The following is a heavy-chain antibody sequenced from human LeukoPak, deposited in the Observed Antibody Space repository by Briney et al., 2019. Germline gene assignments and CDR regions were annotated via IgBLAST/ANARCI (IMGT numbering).Heavy chain of an antibody. D-gene: IGHD1-26*01. Sequence: ASVKVSCKAFGYTFRDYYIHWVRQAPGQGLEWMGWINPHSGGTKYAQKFQGRVTMTRDTSITTAYMELDRLRSDDTAEYYCAGVLNTPRSNWGQGTLVTVSS. V-gene: IGHV1-2*02. CDR2: INPHSGGT. J-gene: IGHJ4*02. CDR3: AGVLNTPRSN. CDR1: GYTFRDYY.